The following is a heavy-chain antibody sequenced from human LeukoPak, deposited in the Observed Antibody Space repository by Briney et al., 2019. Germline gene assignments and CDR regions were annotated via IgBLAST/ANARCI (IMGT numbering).Heavy chain of an antibody. CDR3: AGSQSRTYYYDSSGYYFDY. J-gene: IGHJ4*02. D-gene: IGHD3-22*01. CDR1: GGTFSSYA. V-gene: IGHV1-69*05. CDR2: IIPIFGTA. Sequence: ASVKVSCKASGGTFSSYAISWVRQAPGQGLEWMGRIIPIFGTANYAQKFQGRVTITTDESTSTAYMELSSLRSEDTAVYYCAGSQSRTYYYDSSGYYFDYWGQGTLVTVSS.